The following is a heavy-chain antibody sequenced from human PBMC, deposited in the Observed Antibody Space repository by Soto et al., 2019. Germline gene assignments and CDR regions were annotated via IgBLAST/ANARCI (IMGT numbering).Heavy chain of an antibody. CDR1: GFTFSTYW. D-gene: IGHD3-10*01. Sequence: EVQLVESGGGLVQPGGSLRLSCAASGFTFSTYWMHWVRQAPGKGLVWVSRINSDGSSTNYADSMKGRFTISRDNAKNTLFLQINSLRAEDTAVYYCARGGGTYGSYYYAMDVWGQGTTVTVSS. J-gene: IGHJ6*02. CDR3: ARGGGTYGSYYYAMDV. V-gene: IGHV3-74*01. CDR2: INSDGSST.